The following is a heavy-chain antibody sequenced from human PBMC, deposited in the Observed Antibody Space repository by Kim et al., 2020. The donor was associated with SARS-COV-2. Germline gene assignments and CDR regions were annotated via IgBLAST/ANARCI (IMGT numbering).Heavy chain of an antibody. J-gene: IGHJ4*02. CDR3: ARTYGSGSYPPNY. Sequence: YNPSLKGQVTISVATSKNQFSLKLSSVTAADTAVYYCARTYGSGSYPPNYWGQGTLVTVSS. V-gene: IGHV4-34*01. D-gene: IGHD3-10*01.